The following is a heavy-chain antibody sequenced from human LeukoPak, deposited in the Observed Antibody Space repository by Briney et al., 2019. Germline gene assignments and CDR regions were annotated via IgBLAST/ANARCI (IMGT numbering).Heavy chain of an antibody. CDR2: INSDGTST. CDR3: AREDYSNYILH. J-gene: IGHJ4*02. Sequence: PGGSLRLSXADSGFTFSRYWMHWVRQAPGKGLVWVSRINSDGTSTRYADSVKGRFTISRDNAKNTLYLQMNSLRAEDSAVYYCAREDYSNYILHWGQGTLVTVSS. V-gene: IGHV3-74*01. CDR1: GFTFSRYW. D-gene: IGHD4-11*01.